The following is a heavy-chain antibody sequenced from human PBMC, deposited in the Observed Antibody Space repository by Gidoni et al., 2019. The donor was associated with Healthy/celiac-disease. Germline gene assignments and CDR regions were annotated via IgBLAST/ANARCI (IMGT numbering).Heavy chain of an antibody. CDR2: IIGSGGST. J-gene: IGHJ4*02. CDR1: GFPFSRYA. CDR3: AKVGFVRSGWYDY. V-gene: IGHV3-23*01. Sequence: EVQLLESGGGLVQPGGSLGLSCAASGFPFSRYAMSWVRQAPGKGLGWVSAIIGSGGSTYYADSVKGRFTISRDNSKNTLYLQMNSLRAEDTAVYYCAKVGFVRSGWYDYWGQGTLVTVSS. D-gene: IGHD6-19*01.